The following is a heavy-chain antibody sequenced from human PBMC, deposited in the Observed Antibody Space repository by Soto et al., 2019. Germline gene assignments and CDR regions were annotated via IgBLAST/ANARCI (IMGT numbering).Heavy chain of an antibody. CDR1: GYTFSSYA. D-gene: IGHD5-18*01. CDR3: ARKGEYSYGSGYYYYYGMDV. Sequence: GASVKVSCKASGYTFSSYAISWVRQAPGQGLEWMGGIIPIFGTANYAQKFQGRVTITADESTSTAYMELSSLRSEDTAVYYCARKGEYSYGSGYYYYYGMDVWGQGTAVTVSS. V-gene: IGHV1-69*13. J-gene: IGHJ6*02. CDR2: IIPIFGTA.